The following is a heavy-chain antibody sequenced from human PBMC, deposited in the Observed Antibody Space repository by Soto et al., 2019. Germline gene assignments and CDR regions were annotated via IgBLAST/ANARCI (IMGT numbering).Heavy chain of an antibody. CDR2: INEDSSYI. J-gene: IGHJ6*03. V-gene: IGHV3-21*02. D-gene: IGHD3-3*01. CDR3: VSDFGWYFRSGYMDV. CDR1: GFDFTSYS. Sequence: EVQLVESGGGLVKPGGSLRLSCAASGFDFTSYSMNWVRQAPGKGLEWVSSINEDSSYIYYAHSLRGRFTISRDNAKDSLYLQMNSPRAEDTAVYYCVSDFGWYFRSGYMDVWGDGATVTVSS.